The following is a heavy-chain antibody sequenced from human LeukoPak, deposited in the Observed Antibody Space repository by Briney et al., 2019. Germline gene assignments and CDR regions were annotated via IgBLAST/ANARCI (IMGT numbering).Heavy chain of an antibody. Sequence: PSETLSLTCTVSGGSISRGDYYWSWVRQPPGRGLGWIGYIYYRGSTYTNPSRKGRVPMSVDTSKNRCSLKLSSVAPADTALYYCARATLDCSGSSCYGIGDWFDPWGQGTLVTVSS. CDR3: ARATLDCSGSSCYGIGDWFDP. CDR1: GGSISRGDYY. J-gene: IGHJ5*02. CDR2: IYYRGST. D-gene: IGHD2-2*01. V-gene: IGHV4-30-4*08.